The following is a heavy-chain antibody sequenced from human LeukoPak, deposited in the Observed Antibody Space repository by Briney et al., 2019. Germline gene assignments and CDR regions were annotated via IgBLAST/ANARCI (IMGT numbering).Heavy chain of an antibody. CDR2: IKQDASFK. CDR1: GFTFSRSW. D-gene: IGHD6-13*01. Sequence: GGSLRLSCAASGFTFSRSWMSWVRQAPGKGLEWVANIKQDASFKGYIDSVKGRFTISRDNAENSLYLQMNSLRDEDTAVYYCARDGYGGYLDFWGQGTMVTVSS. J-gene: IGHJ4*02. CDR3: ARDGYGGYLDF. V-gene: IGHV3-7*01.